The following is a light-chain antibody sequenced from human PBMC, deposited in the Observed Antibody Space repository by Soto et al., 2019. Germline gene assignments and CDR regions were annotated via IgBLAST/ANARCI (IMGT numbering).Light chain of an antibody. CDR3: SSYTSSNVV. Sequence: QSALTQPASVSGSPGQSITISCTGTSSDVGGYNYVSWYQQHPGKAPKLLIYYVSNRPSGVSNRFSGSKSGNTASLTISGIQAEDEADYYCSSYTSSNVVFGGGTKLTVL. CDR2: YVS. J-gene: IGLJ2*01. CDR1: SSDVGGYNY. V-gene: IGLV2-14*01.